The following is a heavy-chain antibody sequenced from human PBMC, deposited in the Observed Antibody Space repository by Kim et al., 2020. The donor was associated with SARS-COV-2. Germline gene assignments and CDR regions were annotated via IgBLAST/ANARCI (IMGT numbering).Heavy chain of an antibody. J-gene: IGHJ4*02. D-gene: IGHD5-12*01. CDR3: SRRDGYNLGFDY. V-gene: IGHV1-18*01. Sequence: NYAQKLKGRVNMTTDTSTSTAYMELRSLRSDDTAVYYCSRRDGYNLGFDYWGQGTLVTVSS.